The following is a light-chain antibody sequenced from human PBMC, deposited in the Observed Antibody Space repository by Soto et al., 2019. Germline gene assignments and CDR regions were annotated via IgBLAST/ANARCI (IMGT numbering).Light chain of an antibody. V-gene: IGLV2-14*01. Sequence: QSALTQPASVSGSPGQSITISCTGTSSDVGGYNYVPWYQQHPGKAPKLMIYEVSNRPSGVSNRFSGSKSGNTASLTISGLQAEDEADYYCSSYTSSSTLEVFGGGTKATVL. CDR3: SSYTSSSTLEV. J-gene: IGLJ2*01. CDR1: SSDVGGYNY. CDR2: EVS.